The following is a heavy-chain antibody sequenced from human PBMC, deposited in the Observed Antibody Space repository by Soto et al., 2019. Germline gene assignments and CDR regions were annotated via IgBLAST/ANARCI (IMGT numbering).Heavy chain of an antibody. CDR3: TRVFVVPAAPYGMDV. Sequence: PGGSLRLSCTASGFTFGDYAMSWFRQAPGKGLEWVGFIRSKAYGGTTEYAASVKGRFTISRDDSKSIAYLQMNSLKTEDTAVYYCTRVFVVPAAPYGMDVWGQGTTVTVSS. J-gene: IGHJ6*02. CDR2: IRSKAYGGTT. CDR1: GFTFGDYA. D-gene: IGHD2-2*01. V-gene: IGHV3-49*03.